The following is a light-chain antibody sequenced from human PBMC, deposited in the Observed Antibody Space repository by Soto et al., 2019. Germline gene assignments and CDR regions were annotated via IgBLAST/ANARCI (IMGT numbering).Light chain of an antibody. CDR2: GSS. CDR3: QQYGISAFT. V-gene: IGKV3-20*01. J-gene: IGKJ3*01. Sequence: EIVLTQSPGTLSLSPGERVTLSCRASQSVSSSHLAWYQQKPGQAPRLLIYGSSSRATAIPDRFSGSGSGTDFTLTISRLEPEDFAVYYCQQYGISAFTFGPGTKVDIK. CDR1: QSVSSSH.